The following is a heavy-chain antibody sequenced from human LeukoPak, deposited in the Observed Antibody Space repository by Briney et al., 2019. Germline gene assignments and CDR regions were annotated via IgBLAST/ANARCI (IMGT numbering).Heavy chain of an antibody. J-gene: IGHJ4*02. CDR1: GFTVSSNY. V-gene: IGHV3-23*01. CDR3: AKVGGSYSRRQRYYFDY. D-gene: IGHD1-26*01. CDR2: ISGSGGST. Sequence: GGSLRLSCAASGFTVSSNYMSWVRQAPGKGLEWGSAISGSGGSTYYADSVKGRFTISRDNSKNTLYLQMNSLRAEDTAVYYCAKVGGSYSRRQRYYFDYWGQGTLVTVSS.